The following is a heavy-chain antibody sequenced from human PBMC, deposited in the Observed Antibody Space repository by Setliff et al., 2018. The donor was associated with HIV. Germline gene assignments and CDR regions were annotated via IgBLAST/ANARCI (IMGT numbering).Heavy chain of an antibody. D-gene: IGHD6-19*01. CDR2: IHTSGNT. CDR3: ARGRTQWPNYNYFDP. Sequence: PSETLSLTCTVSGGSLNTGTYYWSWIRQPAGKGLEWIGRIHTSGNTNYNPSLKSRVTISVDTSMSQFSLKLSSLTAADTAVYYCARGRTQWPNYNYFDPWGLGTLVTVS. CDR1: GGSLNTGTYY. V-gene: IGHV4-61*02. J-gene: IGHJ5*02.